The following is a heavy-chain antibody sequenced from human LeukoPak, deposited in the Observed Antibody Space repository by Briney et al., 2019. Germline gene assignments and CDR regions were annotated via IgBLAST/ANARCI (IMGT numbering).Heavy chain of an antibody. V-gene: IGHV2-5*01. CDR3: AHLAYGDYGIDY. Sequence: SGPTLVKPTQTLTLTCTFSGFSLSTSGVGVGWIRQPPGKALEWLALIYWNDDKRYSPSLGSRLTITKDTSKNQVVLTMTNMDPVDTATYYCAHLAYGDYGIDYWGQGTLVTVSS. D-gene: IGHD4-17*01. CDR1: GFSLSTSGVG. J-gene: IGHJ4*02. CDR2: IYWNDDK.